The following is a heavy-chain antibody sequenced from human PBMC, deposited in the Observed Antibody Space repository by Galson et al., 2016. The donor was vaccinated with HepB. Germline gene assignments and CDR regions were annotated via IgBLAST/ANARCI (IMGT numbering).Heavy chain of an antibody. D-gene: IGHD6-13*01. CDR1: GFTVTNAW. Sequence: SLRLSCAASGFTVTNAWMSWVRQAPGKGLEWVGRIRSKTDGGTTDYGAPVKGRITISRDDSKNTLYLQINNLKTEDTAVYYCTTVGIALPNTDHWGQGTVVTLSA. V-gene: IGHV3-15*01. CDR2: IRSKTDGGTT. CDR3: TTVGIALPNTDH. J-gene: IGHJ4*02.